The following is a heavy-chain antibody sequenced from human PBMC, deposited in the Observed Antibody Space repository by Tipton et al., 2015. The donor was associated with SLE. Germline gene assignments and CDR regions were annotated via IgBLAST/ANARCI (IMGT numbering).Heavy chain of an antibody. D-gene: IGHD2-2*02. CDR1: DGSFSDYY. J-gene: IGHJ4*02. CDR2: INHSGST. CDR3: ARATTAIAPFDN. Sequence: LRLSCAVYDGSFSDYYWSWIRQPPGRGLEWIGEINHSGSTNHNPSLKSRVTISVDTSKNQFSLKLSSVTAADTAVYYCARATTAIAPFDNWGQGTLVTVSS. V-gene: IGHV4-34*01.